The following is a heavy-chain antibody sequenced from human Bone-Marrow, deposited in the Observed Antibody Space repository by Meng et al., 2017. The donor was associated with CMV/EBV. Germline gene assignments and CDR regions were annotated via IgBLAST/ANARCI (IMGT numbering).Heavy chain of an antibody. CDR3: ARYSTGATTGVDY. V-gene: IGHV4-34*01. Sequence: SETLSLTCAVYGGSFSGYYWSWIRQPPGKGLEWIGEINHSGSTNYNPSLKSRVTISVDTSKNQFSLKLSSVTAADTAVYYCARYSTGATTGVDYWGQGTLVTVSS. D-gene: IGHD1-26*01. J-gene: IGHJ4*02. CDR2: INHSGST. CDR1: GGSFSGYY.